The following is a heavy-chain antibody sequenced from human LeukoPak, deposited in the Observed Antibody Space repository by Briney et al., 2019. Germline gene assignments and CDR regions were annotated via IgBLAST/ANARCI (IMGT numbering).Heavy chain of an antibody. CDR3: ASGGVHCSSTSCVVANWFDP. Sequence: PGGSLRLSCAASGFTFDDYGMSWVRQAPGNGLEGVSGINWNGGSTGYADSVKGRFTISRDNAKNSLYLQMNSLRAEDTALYYCASGGVHCSSTSCVVANWFDPWGQGTLVTVSS. D-gene: IGHD2-2*01. V-gene: IGHV3-20*04. J-gene: IGHJ5*02. CDR2: INWNGGST. CDR1: GFTFDDYG.